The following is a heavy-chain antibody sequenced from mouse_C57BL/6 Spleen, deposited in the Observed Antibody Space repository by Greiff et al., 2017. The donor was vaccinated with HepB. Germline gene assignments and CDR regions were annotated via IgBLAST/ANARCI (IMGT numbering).Heavy chain of an antibody. CDR2: ISYDGSN. Sequence: EVKLEESGPGLVKPSQSLSLTCSVTGYSITSGYYWNWIRQFPGNKLEWMGYISYDGSNNYNPSLKNRISITRDTSKNQFFLKLNSVTTEDTDTYYCARDLGRFAYWGQGTLVTVSA. V-gene: IGHV3-6*01. CDR3: ARDLGRFAY. J-gene: IGHJ3*01. CDR1: GYSITSGYY.